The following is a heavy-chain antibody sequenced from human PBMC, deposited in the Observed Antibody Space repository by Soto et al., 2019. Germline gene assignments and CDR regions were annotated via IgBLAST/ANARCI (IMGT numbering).Heavy chain of an antibody. V-gene: IGHV4-30-4*01. CDR1: GGSISSGDYY. D-gene: IGHD3-10*01. CDR3: ASLSMVRGVLYGMDV. CDR2: IYYSGCT. Sequence: SETLSLTCTVSGGSISSGDYYWSWIRQPPGKGLEWIVYIYYSGCTYYNPSLKSRVTISVDTSKNQFSLKLSSVTAADTAVYYCASLSMVRGVLYGMDVWGQGTTVTVSS. J-gene: IGHJ6*02.